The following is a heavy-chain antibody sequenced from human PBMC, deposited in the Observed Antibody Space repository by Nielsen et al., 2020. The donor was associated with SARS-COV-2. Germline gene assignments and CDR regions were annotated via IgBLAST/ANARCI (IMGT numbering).Heavy chain of an antibody. D-gene: IGHD2-15*01. V-gene: IGHV3-30-3*01. J-gene: IGHJ6*02. CDR2: ISYDGSNK. CDR1: GFTFSSYA. CDR3: ARGGKWSTHYYYYGMDV. Sequence: GGSLRLSCAASGFTFSSYAMHWVRQAPGKGLEWVAVISYDGSNKYYADSVKGRFTISRDNSKNTLYLQMNSLRAEDTAVYYCARGGKWSTHYYYYGMDVWGQGTTVTVSS.